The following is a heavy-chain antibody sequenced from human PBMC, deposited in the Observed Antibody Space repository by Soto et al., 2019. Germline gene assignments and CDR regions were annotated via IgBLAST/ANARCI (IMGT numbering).Heavy chain of an antibody. J-gene: IGHJ6*03. CDR3: AREGGDLYYCYYMDV. Sequence: QVQLVESGGGVVQPGRSLRLSCAASGFTFSSYGMHWVRQAPGKGLAWVAVIWYDGSNKYYADSVKGRFTISRDNSKKTLYLQMNSLRAEDTAVYYCAREGGDLYYCYYMDVWGKGTTVTVSS. V-gene: IGHV3-33*01. CDR2: IWYDGSNK. D-gene: IGHD2-21*01. CDR1: GFTFSSYG.